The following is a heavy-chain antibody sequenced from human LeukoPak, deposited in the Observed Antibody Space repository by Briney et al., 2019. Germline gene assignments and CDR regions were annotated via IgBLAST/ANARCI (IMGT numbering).Heavy chain of an antibody. J-gene: IGHJ4*02. Sequence: KTSETLSLTCTVSGGSISSSSYSWGWIRQPQGKGLEWIASIYYSGTTYYNPSLKSRVTISVDTSKIQFSLKLSSVAATDTAVYFCARLRFDFWSGYTHPYFDYWGQGTLVTVSS. CDR3: ARLRFDFWSGYTHPYFDY. V-gene: IGHV4-39*01. CDR2: IYYSGTT. D-gene: IGHD3-3*01. CDR1: GGSISSSSYS.